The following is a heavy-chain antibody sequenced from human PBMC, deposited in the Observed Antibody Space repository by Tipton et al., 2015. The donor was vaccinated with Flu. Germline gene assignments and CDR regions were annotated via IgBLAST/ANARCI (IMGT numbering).Heavy chain of an antibody. CDR1: GFTFDDFD. Sequence: GSLRLSCAASGFTFDDFDLNWVRQAPGKGLEWVSGINRSGGDTGYADSVKGRFIISRDNAKNSLFLQMNSLRAEDTALYYCVRETDLQSFDSWGRGTLVTVSS. V-gene: IGHV3-20*04. D-gene: IGHD6-19*01. CDR3: VRETDLQSFDS. J-gene: IGHJ4*02. CDR2: INRSGGDT.